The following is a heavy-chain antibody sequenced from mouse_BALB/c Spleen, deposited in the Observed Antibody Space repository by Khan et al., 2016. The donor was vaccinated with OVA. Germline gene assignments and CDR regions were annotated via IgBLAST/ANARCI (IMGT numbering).Heavy chain of an antibody. J-gene: IGHJ3*01. CDR1: GFIFSSYS. Sequence: EVQGVESGGDLVKPGGSLKLSCAASGFIFSSYSMSWVRQTPDKRLEWVASISSGGDYTYYPDSVKGRFTISRDNAKNTLYLQMSDLKSEDTAMYYCAGHLTGSFAYWGQGTLVTVSA. CDR3: AGHLTGSFAY. V-gene: IGHV5-6*01. D-gene: IGHD4-1*01. CDR2: ISSGGDYT.